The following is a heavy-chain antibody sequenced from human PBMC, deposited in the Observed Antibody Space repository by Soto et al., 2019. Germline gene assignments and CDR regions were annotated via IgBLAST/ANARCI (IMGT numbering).Heavy chain of an antibody. CDR3: ATGGHNDGYNFYHCMDV. CDR1: GGIFTNNA. V-gene: IGHV1-69*01. Sequence: QVQVVQSGAEVKKPGSSVKVSCKVSGGIFTNNAISWVRQAPGQGLEWLGGVIPLFDTAYYAQIFRGRLRISADGATTTAYMELSGLKSADTAVYFCATGGHNDGYNFYHCMDVWGQGTTVTVS. CDR2: VIPLFDTA. J-gene: IGHJ6*02. D-gene: IGHD5-18*01.